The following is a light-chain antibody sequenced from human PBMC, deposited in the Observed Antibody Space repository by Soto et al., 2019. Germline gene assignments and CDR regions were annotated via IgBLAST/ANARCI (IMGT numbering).Light chain of an antibody. J-gene: IGKJ4*01. Sequence: EIVLTHSPATLSSFPCDRVTLSFSAIQSVDSKYLAWYQQKPGQAPRILIFAASSRATGIPDRFSGSGFGTEFTLTISSLQSEDFVVYYCQQYSNWPLLSFGGGTKVDI. CDR1: QSVDSKY. CDR2: AAS. V-gene: IGKV3D-15*01. CDR3: QQYSNWPLLS.